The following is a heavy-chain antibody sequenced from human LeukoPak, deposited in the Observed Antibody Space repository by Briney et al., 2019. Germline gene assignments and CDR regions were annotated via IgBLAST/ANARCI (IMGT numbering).Heavy chain of an antibody. CDR2: IRSKAYGGTT. CDR1: GFTFGDYA. CDR3: TSEVAVAALFQH. Sequence: PGGSLRFSCTASGFTFGDYAMSWFRQAPWKGLEWVGFIRSKAYGGTTEYAASVKGRFTISRDDSKSIAYLQMNSLKTEDTAVYYCTSEVAVAALFQHWGQGTLVTVSS. V-gene: IGHV3-49*03. J-gene: IGHJ1*01. D-gene: IGHD6-19*01.